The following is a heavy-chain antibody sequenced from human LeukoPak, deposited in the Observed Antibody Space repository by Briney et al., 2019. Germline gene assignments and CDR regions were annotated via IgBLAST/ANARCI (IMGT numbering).Heavy chain of an antibody. V-gene: IGHV3-7*01. Sequence: GGSLRLSCAASGFTFSSYCMSWVRQAPGKGLEWVANIKQDGSEKYYVDSVKGRFTISRDNAKNSLYLQMNSLRAEDTAVYYCARDQYYDILNGWGHFDLWGGGSLVTVSS. CDR1: GFTFSSYC. CDR3: ARDQYYDILNGWGHFDL. J-gene: IGHJ2*01. CDR2: IKQDGSEK. D-gene: IGHD3-9*01.